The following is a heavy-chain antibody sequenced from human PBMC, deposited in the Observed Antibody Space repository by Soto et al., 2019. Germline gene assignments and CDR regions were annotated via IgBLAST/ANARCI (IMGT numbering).Heavy chain of an antibody. D-gene: IGHD2-2*03. V-gene: IGHV4-59*08. CDR3: ARLNGYCVSTSCHGYYGMDV. Sequence: VSGGSISGYYWSWLRQPPGKGLEWIGYIYNIGSTNYNPSLRSRVTMSIDTSQEQFSLKLSSVTATDTAVYYCARLNGYCVSTSCHGYYGMDVWGQGTTVTVSS. CDR1: GGSISGYY. CDR2: IYNIGST. J-gene: IGHJ6*02.